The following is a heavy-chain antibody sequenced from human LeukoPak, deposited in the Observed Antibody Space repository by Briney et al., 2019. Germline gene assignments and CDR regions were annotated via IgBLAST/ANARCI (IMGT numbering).Heavy chain of an antibody. Sequence: SETLSLTCTVSGGSISSYYWSWIRQPPGKGLEWIGYIFYSGSTNYNPSLKSRVTISVDTSKNQFSLKLNSVTPADTAVYYCARGLWELQRYYFDYWGQGTLVTVSS. CDR2: IFYSGST. V-gene: IGHV4-59*01. J-gene: IGHJ4*02. CDR1: GGSISSYY. D-gene: IGHD1-26*01. CDR3: ARGLWELQRYYFDY.